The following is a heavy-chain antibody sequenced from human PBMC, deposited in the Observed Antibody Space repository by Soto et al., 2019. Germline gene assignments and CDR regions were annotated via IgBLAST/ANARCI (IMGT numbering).Heavy chain of an antibody. D-gene: IGHD4-17*01. Sequence: PSGTLALTCTVSGGSISSYYWTWIRQPPGKGLEWIGYIYYSGSTNYNPSLKSRVTISVDTSKNQFSLKLSSVTAADTTVYYCARTHGDYTAFDYRGQATLVSVS. CDR1: GGSISSYY. CDR2: IYYSGST. V-gene: IGHV4-59*01. CDR3: ARTHGDYTAFDY. J-gene: IGHJ4*02.